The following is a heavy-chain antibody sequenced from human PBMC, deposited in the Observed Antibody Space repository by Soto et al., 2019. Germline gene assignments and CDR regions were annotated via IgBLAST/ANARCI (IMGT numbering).Heavy chain of an antibody. V-gene: IGHV3-23*01. J-gene: IGHJ4*02. CDR2: FRESGGTT. D-gene: IGHD6-13*01. CDR3: ARDSIAAAGPVLGYFDY. Sequence: GGSLRLSSTASGCGFTFSTSAMSWVRQAPGKGLEWVSTFRESGGTTHYADSVKGRFTISRDNSKNTLYLQMNSLRAEDTAVYYCARDSIAAAGPVLGYFDYWGQGTLVTVSS. CDR1: GCGFTFSTSA.